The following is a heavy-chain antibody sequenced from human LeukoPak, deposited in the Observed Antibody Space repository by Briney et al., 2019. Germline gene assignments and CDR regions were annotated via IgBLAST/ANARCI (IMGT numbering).Heavy chain of an antibody. CDR3: ARGVEPLAANTLAY. Sequence: GGSLTLSCAASGFTVITNDMTWVRQAPGKGLEWVSVLYSDGNTKYADSVQGRFTISRDNSKNTLYLEMNSLSPDDTAVYYCARGVEPLAANTLAYWGQGALFSVSS. CDR2: LYSDGNT. J-gene: IGHJ4*02. CDR1: GFTVITND. D-gene: IGHD1-14*01. V-gene: IGHV3-53*01.